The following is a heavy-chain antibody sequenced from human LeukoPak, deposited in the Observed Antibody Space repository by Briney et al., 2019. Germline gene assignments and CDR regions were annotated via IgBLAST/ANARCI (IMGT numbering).Heavy chain of an antibody. D-gene: IGHD3-22*01. CDR1: GFTFSSYA. CDR3: ARDLSPHYYDSSGYSSSLDY. CDR2: VSGRGGST. Sequence: GGSLRLSCAASGFTFSSYAMSWVRQAPGKGLEWVSGVSGRGGSTYYTDSVKGRFTISRDNSNNTVYLQMNSPRAEDTAVYYCARDLSPHYYDSSGYSSSLDYWGQGTLVTVSS. V-gene: IGHV3-23*01. J-gene: IGHJ4*02.